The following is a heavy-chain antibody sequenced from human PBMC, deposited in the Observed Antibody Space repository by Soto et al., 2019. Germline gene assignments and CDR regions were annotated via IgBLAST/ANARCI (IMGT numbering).Heavy chain of an antibody. CDR3: ARRGYSYGFFRYYGMDV. J-gene: IGHJ6*02. CDR1: GYSFTSYW. Sequence: PGESLKISCKGSGYSFTSYWIGWVCQMPGKGLEWMGIIYPGDSDTRYSPSFQGQVTISADKSISTAYLQWSSLKASDTAMYYCARRGYSYGFFRYYGMDVWGQGTTVTVSS. V-gene: IGHV5-51*01. CDR2: IYPGDSDT. D-gene: IGHD5-18*01.